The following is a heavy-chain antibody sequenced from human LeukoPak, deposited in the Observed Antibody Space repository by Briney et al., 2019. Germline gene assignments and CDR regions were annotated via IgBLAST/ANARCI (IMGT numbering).Heavy chain of an antibody. Sequence: TPSETLSLTCTVSGGSISSGGYYWSWIRQPPGKGLEWIAYIYHSGSTYYNPSLRSRVTISVDRSKNQFSLKLNSVTAADTAVYYCARGGPYYFDYWGQGTLVTVSS. V-gene: IGHV4-30-2*01. CDR3: ARGGPYYFDY. CDR2: IYHSGST. J-gene: IGHJ4*02. D-gene: IGHD1-26*01. CDR1: GGSISSGGYY.